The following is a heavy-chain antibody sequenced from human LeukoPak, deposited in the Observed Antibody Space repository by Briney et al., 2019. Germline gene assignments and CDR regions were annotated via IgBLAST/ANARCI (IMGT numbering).Heavy chain of an antibody. D-gene: IGHD1-1*01. CDR3: ARYREVAFDI. Sequence: SETLSLTCTVSGGFISSSSYYWGWIRQPPGKGLEWIGSIYYSGSTYYNPSLKSRVTISVDTSKNQFSLELSSVTAADTAVYYCARYREVAFDIWGQGTMVTVSS. V-gene: IGHV4-39*07. CDR1: GGFISSSSYY. J-gene: IGHJ3*02. CDR2: IYYSGST.